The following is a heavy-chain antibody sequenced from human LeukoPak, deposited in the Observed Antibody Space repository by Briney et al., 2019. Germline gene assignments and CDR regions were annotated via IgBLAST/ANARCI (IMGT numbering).Heavy chain of an antibody. V-gene: IGHV4-4*07. Sequence: SETLSLTCTVSGCSISSYYWSWIRQPAGKGLEWIGRIYTSGSTNYNPSLKSRVTISVDTSKNQFSLKLSSVTAADTAVYYCARGGYCSSTSCYPGVFDYWGQGTLVTVSS. CDR2: IYTSGST. D-gene: IGHD2-2*01. CDR1: GCSISSYY. J-gene: IGHJ4*02. CDR3: ARGGYCSSTSCYPGVFDY.